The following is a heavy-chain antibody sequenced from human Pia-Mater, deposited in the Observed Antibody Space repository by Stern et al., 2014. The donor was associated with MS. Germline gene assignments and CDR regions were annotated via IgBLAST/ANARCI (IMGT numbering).Heavy chain of an antibody. J-gene: IGHJ2*01. CDR2: VYYSGIT. CDR1: GGSITNRDY. Sequence: QLQLQESGPGLVKPSETLSLTCTVSGGSITNRDYWGWIRQSPGKGLEWIGSVYYSGITYYRPSLKSRATISIATSRKPFFLRLTSVTATDTAVYFCARGVTAVTNYVPNWCFDLWGRGTLVTVSS. CDR3: ARGVTAVTNYVPNWCFDL. V-gene: IGHV4-39*02. D-gene: IGHD4-11*01.